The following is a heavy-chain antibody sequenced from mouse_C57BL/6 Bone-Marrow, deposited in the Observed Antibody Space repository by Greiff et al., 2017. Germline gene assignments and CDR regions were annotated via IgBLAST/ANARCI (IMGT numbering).Heavy chain of an antibody. J-gene: IGHJ1*03. Sequence: EVQLQHSGPELVKPGASVKMSCKASGYTFTDYNMHWVKQSHGKSLEWIGYINPNNGGTSYNQKFKGKATLTVNKSSSTAYMELRSLTSEDSAVYYCASGVLRSYWYFDVWGTGTTVTVSS. CDR2: INPNNGGT. D-gene: IGHD1-1*01. V-gene: IGHV1-22*01. CDR3: ASGVLRSYWYFDV. CDR1: GYTFTDYN.